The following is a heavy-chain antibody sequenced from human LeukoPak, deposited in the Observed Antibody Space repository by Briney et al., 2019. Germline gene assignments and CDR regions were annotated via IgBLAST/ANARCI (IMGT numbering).Heavy chain of an antibody. J-gene: IGHJ4*02. CDR1: GFTFSSYS. CDR2: ISSSSSYI. D-gene: IGHD3-16*01. Sequence: GGSLRLSCAASGFTFSSYSMNWVRQAPGKGLEWVSSISSSSSYIYYADSVKGRSTISRDNAKNSLYLQMNSLRAEDTAVYYCARVIGAEAAFDYWGQGTLVTVSS. V-gene: IGHV3-21*01. CDR3: ARVIGAEAAFDY.